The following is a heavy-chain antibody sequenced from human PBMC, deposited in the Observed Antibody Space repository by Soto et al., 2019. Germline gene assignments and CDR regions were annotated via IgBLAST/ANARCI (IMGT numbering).Heavy chain of an antibody. Sequence: GGSLSLSCADSGFRFSSYSKSWVRQTPGKGLEWVAAITATGDRTYYADSVTGRFTISRDNSKKTHYLQMTSLRAEDTAMYYCATMNGYFEYWGQGTPVTVSS. CDR2: ITATGDRT. CDR3: ATMNGYFEY. D-gene: IGHD3-22*01. V-gene: IGHV3-23*01. CDR1: GFRFSSYS. J-gene: IGHJ4*02.